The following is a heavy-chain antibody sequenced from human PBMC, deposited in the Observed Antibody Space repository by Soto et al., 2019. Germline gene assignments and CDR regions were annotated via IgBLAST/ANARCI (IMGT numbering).Heavy chain of an antibody. Sequence: PGGSLRLSCAASGFTFSSYAMSWVRQAPGKGLEWVSAISGSGGSTYYADSVKGRFTISRDNSKNTLYLQMNSLRAEDTAVYYCAKDPGAGYSSGWSSIYYYYGMDVWGKGTTLTVSS. J-gene: IGHJ6*04. D-gene: IGHD6-19*01. CDR3: AKDPGAGYSSGWSSIYYYYGMDV. V-gene: IGHV3-23*01. CDR2: ISGSGGST. CDR1: GFTFSSYA.